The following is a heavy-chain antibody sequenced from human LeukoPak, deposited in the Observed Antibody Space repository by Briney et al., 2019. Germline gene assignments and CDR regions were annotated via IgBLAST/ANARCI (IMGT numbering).Heavy chain of an antibody. CDR3: ARVLSGTLTFDH. V-gene: IGHV3-21*01. D-gene: IGHD3-9*01. J-gene: IGHJ4*01. Sequence: GLLRLSCAASGFTFSSYTMNWVRQAPGKGLEWVSSITRSSSYTYYTDSAKGRFTISRDNAKKSLFLQMNSLRAEDTAVYYCARVLSGTLTFDHWGHGTLGAASS. CDR1: GFTFSSYT. CDR2: ITRSSSYT.